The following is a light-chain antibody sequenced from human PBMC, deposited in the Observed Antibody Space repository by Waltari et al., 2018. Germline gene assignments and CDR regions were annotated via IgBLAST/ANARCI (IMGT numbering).Light chain of an antibody. V-gene: IGLV4-69*01. J-gene: IGLJ3*02. Sequence: QLVLTQSPSASASLGASVKLTCTLSSGHSTNIIAWLQQQPEKGPRYLMNVNSDGSHNKGVGIPIRCSGSSSGAGRYLTISSLQSEDEAYYFCQTGGHGTWVFGGGTRLTVL. CDR3: QTGGHGTWV. CDR1: SGHSTNI. CDR2: VNSDGSH.